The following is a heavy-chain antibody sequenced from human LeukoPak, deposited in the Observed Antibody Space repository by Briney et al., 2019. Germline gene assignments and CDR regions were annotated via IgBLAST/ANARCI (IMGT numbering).Heavy chain of an antibody. Sequence: ASVKVSCKASGYTFTSYYMHWARQAPGQGLEWMGIINPSGGSTSYVQKFQGRVTMTRDTSTSTVYMELSSLRSEDTAVYYCARDRHDVNYYYGMDVWGQGTTVTVSS. CDR1: GYTFTSYY. V-gene: IGHV1-46*01. D-gene: IGHD3-16*01. CDR2: INPSGGST. J-gene: IGHJ6*02. CDR3: ARDRHDVNYYYGMDV.